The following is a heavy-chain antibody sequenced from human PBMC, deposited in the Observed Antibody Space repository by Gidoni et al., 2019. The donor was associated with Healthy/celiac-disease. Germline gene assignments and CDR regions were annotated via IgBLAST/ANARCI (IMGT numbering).Heavy chain of an antibody. V-gene: IGHV5-10-1*03. Sequence: EVQLVQSGAEVTKPGESLRISCKGYGYSLTSCWISWVRQMPGKGLECMGRIYPSDSYTNYSPAFQGHVTISTDKSISTAYLQWSSLKASDTAMYSCARHDCGVVAATPCWFDPWGQGTLVTVSS. J-gene: IGHJ5*02. CDR3: ARHDCGVVAATPCWFDP. CDR1: GYSLTSCW. CDR2: IYPSDSYT. D-gene: IGHD2-15*01.